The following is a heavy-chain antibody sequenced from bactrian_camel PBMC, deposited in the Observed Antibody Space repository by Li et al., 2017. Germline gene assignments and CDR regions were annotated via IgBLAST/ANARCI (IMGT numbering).Heavy chain of an antibody. V-gene: IGHV3S53*01. CDR3: AADIAPGPLIDGIPRY. CDR1: VYTSGFWC. Sequence: VQLVESGGGSVQAGGSRRLSCTSNVYTSGFWCMAWFRHGRGKQGEGVATIDMDGRSTYADSVKGRFTISKDNAKKTLYLQMNSLKPEDTAVYYCAADIAPGPLIDGIPRYWGQGTQLTVS. D-gene: IGHD6*01. CDR2: IDMDGRS. J-gene: IGHJ4*01.